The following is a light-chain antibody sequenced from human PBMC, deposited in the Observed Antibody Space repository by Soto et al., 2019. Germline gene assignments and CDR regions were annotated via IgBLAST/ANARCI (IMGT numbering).Light chain of an antibody. CDR3: QQYGSSPLT. Sequence: IVLTQSPGTPSLSPGERATLSCRASQSVYSDFLAWYQQKPGQAPRLLIYVASSRATGIPDRFSGSGSGTDFTLTISRLEPEDFAVYYCQQYGSSPLTFGGGTKVEIK. J-gene: IGKJ4*01. V-gene: IGKV3-20*01. CDR1: QSVYSDF. CDR2: VAS.